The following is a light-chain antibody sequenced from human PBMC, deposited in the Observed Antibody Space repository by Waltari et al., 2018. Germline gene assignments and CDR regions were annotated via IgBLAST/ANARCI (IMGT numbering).Light chain of an antibody. CDR1: QSLLHNNGYNY. Sequence: DIVLTQSPLSLPVTPGEPASISSRPIQSLLHNNGYNYLDWYLQKPGQSPQLLIYLGSNRASGVPDRFSGSGAGTDFTLKISRVEAEDVGVYYCMQALQTPWTFGQGTKVEIK. CDR3: MQALQTPWT. CDR2: LGS. J-gene: IGKJ1*01. V-gene: IGKV2-28*01.